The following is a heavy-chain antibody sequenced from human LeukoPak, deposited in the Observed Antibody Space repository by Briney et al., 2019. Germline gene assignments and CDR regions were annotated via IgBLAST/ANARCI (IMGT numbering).Heavy chain of an antibody. J-gene: IGHJ4*02. CDR2: INHSGST. Sequence: SETLSLTCAVYGGSFSGYYWSWIRQPPGKGLEWIGEINHSGSTNYNPSLKSRVTISVDTSKNQFSLKLSSVTAADTAVYYCARTYKQQLVPLFDYWGQGTLVTVSS. CDR3: ARTYKQQLVPLFDY. CDR1: GGSFSGYY. D-gene: IGHD6-13*01. V-gene: IGHV4-34*01.